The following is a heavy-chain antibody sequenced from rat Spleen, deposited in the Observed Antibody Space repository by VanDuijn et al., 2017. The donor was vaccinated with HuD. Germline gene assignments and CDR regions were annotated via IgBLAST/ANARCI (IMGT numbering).Heavy chain of an antibody. J-gene: IGHJ2*01. CDR3: ARLRYNPFDY. V-gene: IGHV5-29*01. Sequence: EVQLVESGGGLVQPGRSLKVSCAASGFTFSDFGMAWVRQAPTKGLEWVATISYGDSSGHSSTYYRDSVKGRFTISRDNAKSTLNLQMDSLRSEDTATYYCARLRYNPFDYWGQGVMVTVSS. CDR1: GFTFSDFG. CDR2: ISYGDSSGHSST. D-gene: IGHD1-5*01.